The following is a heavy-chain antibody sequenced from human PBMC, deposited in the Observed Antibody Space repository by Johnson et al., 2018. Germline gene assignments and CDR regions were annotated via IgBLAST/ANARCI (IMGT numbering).Heavy chain of an antibody. Sequence: VQLVESGGGVVQPGRSLRLSCAASGFTFSSYAMHWVRQAPGKGLEWVAVISYDGSNKYYADSVKGRFTIYRDNSKNTLYLQMNSLRAEDTAVYYCARTPLDFGSGYSEGYNYYYMDVWGKGTTVTVSS. CDR3: ARTPLDFGSGYSEGYNYYYMDV. J-gene: IGHJ6*03. CDR2: ISYDGSNK. CDR1: GFTFSSYA. V-gene: IGHV3-30-3*01. D-gene: IGHD3-3*01.